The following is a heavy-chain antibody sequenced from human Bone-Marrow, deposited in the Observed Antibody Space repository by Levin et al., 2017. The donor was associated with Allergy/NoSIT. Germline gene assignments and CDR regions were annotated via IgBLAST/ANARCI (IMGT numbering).Heavy chain of an antibody. J-gene: IGHJ6*02. CDR2: INSDGSST. V-gene: IGHV3-74*01. D-gene: IGHD2-2*02. CDR3: ARSPRIVVVPAAIVYYYYGMDV. Sequence: GGSLRLSCAASGFTFSSYWMHWVRQAPGKGLVWVSRINSDGSSTSYADSVKGRFTISRDNAKNTLYLQMNSLRAEDTAVYYCARSPRIVVVPAAIVYYYYGMDVWGQGTTVTVSS. CDR1: GFTFSSYW.